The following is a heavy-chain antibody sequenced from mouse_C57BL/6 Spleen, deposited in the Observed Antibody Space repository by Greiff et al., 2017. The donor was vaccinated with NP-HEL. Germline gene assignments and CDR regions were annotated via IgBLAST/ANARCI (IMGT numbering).Heavy chain of an antibody. Sequence: VQLQQSGPGMVKPSQSLSLTCTVTGYSITSGYDWHWIRHFPGNKLEWMGYISYSGSTNYNPSLKSRISITHDTSKNHFFLKLNSVTTEDTATYYCAATTERGYWYFDVWGTGTTVTVSS. CDR2: ISYSGST. CDR1: GYSITSGYD. D-gene: IGHD1-1*01. V-gene: IGHV3-1*01. J-gene: IGHJ1*03. CDR3: AATTERGYWYFDV.